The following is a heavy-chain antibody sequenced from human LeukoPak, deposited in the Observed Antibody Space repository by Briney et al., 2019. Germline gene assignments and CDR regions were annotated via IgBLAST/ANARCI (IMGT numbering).Heavy chain of an antibody. CDR3: ARDSSSNWNYVGAFDI. J-gene: IGHJ3*02. CDR2: ISYDGSNK. Sequence: GGSLRLSCAASGFTFSGYAMHWVRQAPGKGLEWVAVISYDGSNKYYADSVKGRFTISRDNSKNTLYLQMNSLRAEDTAVYYCARDSSSNWNYVGAFDIWGQGTMVTVSP. V-gene: IGHV3-30-3*01. D-gene: IGHD1-7*01. CDR1: GFTFSGYA.